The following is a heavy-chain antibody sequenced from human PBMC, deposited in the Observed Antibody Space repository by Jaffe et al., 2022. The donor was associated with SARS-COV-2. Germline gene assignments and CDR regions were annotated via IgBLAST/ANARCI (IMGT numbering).Heavy chain of an antibody. CDR2: IYWDDDK. V-gene: IGHV2-5*02. CDR3: ARLQNHRGSYEVLRFDY. Sequence: QITLKESGPTLVKPTQTLTLTCTFSGFSLSTSGVGVGWIRQPPGKALEWLALIYWDDDKRYSPSLKSRLTITKDTSKNQVVLTMTNMDPVDTATYYCARLQNHRGSYEVLRFDYWGQGTLVTVSS. J-gene: IGHJ4*02. CDR1: GFSLSTSGVG. D-gene: IGHD1-26*01.